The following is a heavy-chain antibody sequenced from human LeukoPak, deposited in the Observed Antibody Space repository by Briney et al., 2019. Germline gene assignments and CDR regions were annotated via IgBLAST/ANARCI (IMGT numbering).Heavy chain of an antibody. CDR3: ARDMVTTLIDD. D-gene: IGHD4-17*01. Sequence: GGSLRLSCAASGFAFSSYGMHWVRQAPGKGLEWVAVIWYDGSNKYYADSVKGRFTISRDNSKNTLYLQMNSLRAEDTAVYYCARDMVTTLIDDWGQGTLVTVSS. J-gene: IGHJ4*02. CDR2: IWYDGSNK. CDR1: GFAFSSYG. V-gene: IGHV3-33*01.